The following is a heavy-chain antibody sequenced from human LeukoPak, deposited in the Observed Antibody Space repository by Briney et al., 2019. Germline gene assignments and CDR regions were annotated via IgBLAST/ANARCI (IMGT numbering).Heavy chain of an antibody. Sequence: SETPSLTCTVSGGSISSSSYYWGWIRQPPGKGLEWIGSIYYSGSTYYNPSLKSRVTISVDTSKNQFSLKLSSVTAADTAVYYCASRITMIVVGPFDYWGQGTLVTVSS. CDR1: GGSISSSSYY. J-gene: IGHJ4*02. CDR3: ASRITMIVVGPFDY. D-gene: IGHD3-22*01. CDR2: IYYSGST. V-gene: IGHV4-39*01.